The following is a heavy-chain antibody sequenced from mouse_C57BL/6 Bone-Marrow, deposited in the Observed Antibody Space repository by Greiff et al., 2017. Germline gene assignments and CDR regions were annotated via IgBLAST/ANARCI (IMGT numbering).Heavy chain of an antibody. CDR3: ARSDWDVGAMDY. J-gene: IGHJ4*01. V-gene: IGHV1-72*01. Sequence: VQLQQPGAELVKPGASVKLSCKASGYTFTSYWMHWVKQRPGRGLEWIGRIDPPRGGTKYNEKVKSKATLTVDKPSSKAYMQLSSLTSEDSAVYYCARSDWDVGAMDYWGQGTSVTVSS. D-gene: IGHD4-1*01. CDR1: GYTFTSYW. CDR2: IDPPRGGT.